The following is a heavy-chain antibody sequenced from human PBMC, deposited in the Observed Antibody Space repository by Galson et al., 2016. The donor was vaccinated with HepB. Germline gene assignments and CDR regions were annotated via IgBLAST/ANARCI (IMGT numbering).Heavy chain of an antibody. Sequence: SLRLSCAASGFTFSPYTMNWVRQAPGKGLEWITFITGSSSSKYYADSVKGRFTISRDNAKNSLYLQLNSLRDDDTAVYYCARGPGFNSWRIHYWGQGTLVTVSP. CDR2: ITGSSSSK. D-gene: IGHD6-13*01. CDR1: GFTFSPYT. J-gene: IGHJ4*02. V-gene: IGHV3-48*02. CDR3: ARGPGFNSWRIHY.